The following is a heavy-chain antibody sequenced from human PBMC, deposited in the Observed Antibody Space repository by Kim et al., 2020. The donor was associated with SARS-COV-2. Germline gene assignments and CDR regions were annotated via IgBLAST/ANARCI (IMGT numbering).Heavy chain of an antibody. CDR3: ARDHQYSIDY. CDR1: GDSVSSDSAA. CDR2: TYYRSKWYY. Sequence: SQTLSLTCVISGDSVSSDSAAWHWIRQSPSRGLEWLVRTYYRSKWYYDYEDSVKSRITINPDTSKNQFSLQLKSVTPEDTAMYYCARDHQYSIDYWGQGTLVTVSS. V-gene: IGHV6-1*01. J-gene: IGHJ4*02. D-gene: IGHD5-12*01.